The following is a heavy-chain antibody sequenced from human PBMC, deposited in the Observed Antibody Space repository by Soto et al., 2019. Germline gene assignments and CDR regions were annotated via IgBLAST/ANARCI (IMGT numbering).Heavy chain of an antibody. V-gene: IGHV1-18*01. CDR1: GYTFTSHG. CDR3: ARLLTEGATYREDAFDM. J-gene: IGHJ3*02. CDR2: ISTYNGKT. D-gene: IGHD1-26*01. Sequence: QLQLVQSGGEVKTPGASVKVSCTTSGYTFTSHGISWVRQAPGQGLEWMGWISTYNGKTDYAQKFQGRVTMTADTRTSTGYMEARSLRSDDTAVNYCARLLTEGATYREDAFDMWGQGTKVAVS.